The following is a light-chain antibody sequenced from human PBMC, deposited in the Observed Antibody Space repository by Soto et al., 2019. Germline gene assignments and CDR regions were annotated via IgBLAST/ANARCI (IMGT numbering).Light chain of an antibody. CDR2: AAS. Sequence: EVVLTQSPATLSLSPGERATLSCRASQNVRTFLDWYQQKPGQAPRLLIYAASNRATGIPDRFSGSGSGTDFTLTISSLEPEDVAVYYCQQHSHWPPWTFGQGTKVDIK. CDR3: QQHSHWPPWT. V-gene: IGKV3-11*01. J-gene: IGKJ1*01. CDR1: QNVRTF.